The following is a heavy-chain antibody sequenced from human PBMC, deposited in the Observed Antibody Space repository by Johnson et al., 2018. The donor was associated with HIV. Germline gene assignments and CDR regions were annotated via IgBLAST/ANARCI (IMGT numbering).Heavy chain of an antibody. V-gene: IGHV3-20*04. CDR1: GFTFDDYA. Sequence: VQLVESGGGLVKPGGSLRLSCAASGFTFDDYAMSWVRQAPGKGLEWVSGINWNGGSTGYADSVKGRFTISRDNAKNSLYLQMNSLRAEDTALYYCARGRDYYDSSGGQDAFDIWGQGTMVTVSS. CDR2: INWNGGST. J-gene: IGHJ3*02. D-gene: IGHD3-22*01. CDR3: ARGRDYYDSSGGQDAFDI.